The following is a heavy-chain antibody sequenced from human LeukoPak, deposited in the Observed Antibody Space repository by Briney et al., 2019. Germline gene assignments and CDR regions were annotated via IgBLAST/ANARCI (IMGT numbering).Heavy chain of an antibody. J-gene: IGHJ4*02. V-gene: IGHV1-2*02. D-gene: IGHD3-9*01. Sequence: GASVKVSCKASGYTFNGYYIHWVRRAPGQGLEWVGWMNPNTGTTKYGQTLQDRVIMTRDTSISTAYMELSRLRSDDTAVYYCARQQAYDILTGYWGSYFDYWGQGTLVTVSS. CDR3: ARQQAYDILTGYWGSYFDY. CDR2: MNPNTGTT. CDR1: GYTFNGYY.